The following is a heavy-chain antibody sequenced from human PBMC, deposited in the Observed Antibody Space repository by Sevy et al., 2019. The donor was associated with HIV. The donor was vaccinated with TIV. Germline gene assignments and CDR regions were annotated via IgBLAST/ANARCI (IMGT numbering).Heavy chain of an antibody. CDR3: ARDLXPSXTXVAXXXX. Sequence: GGSLXLXCAAXXXXFSSYEMXXXXXAXXXXLEXXXXXSXGXTTISYSXSVRGRFTISRDNARNLLYLQMNSLRAEDTAVYYCARDLXPSXTXVAXXXXWGXGTLVTVSS. CDR2: XSXGXTTI. J-gene: IGHJ4*02. CDR1: XXXFSSYE. V-gene: IGHV3-48*03. D-gene: IGHD5-12*01.